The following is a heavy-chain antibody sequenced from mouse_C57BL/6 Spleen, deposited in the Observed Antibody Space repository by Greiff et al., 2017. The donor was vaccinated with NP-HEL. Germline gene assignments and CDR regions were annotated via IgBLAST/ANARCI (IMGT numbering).Heavy chain of an antibody. CDR1: GYTFTSYW. D-gene: IGHD1-1*01. V-gene: IGHV1-64*01. CDR3: ALDYYGSSSFDY. Sequence: QVQLQQPGAELVKPGASVKLSCKASGYTFTSYWMHWVKQRPGQGLEWIGMIHPNSGSTNYNEKFKSKATLTVDKSSSTAYMQLSSLTSEDSAVYYCALDYYGSSSFDYWGQGTTLTVSS. CDR2: IHPNSGST. J-gene: IGHJ2*01.